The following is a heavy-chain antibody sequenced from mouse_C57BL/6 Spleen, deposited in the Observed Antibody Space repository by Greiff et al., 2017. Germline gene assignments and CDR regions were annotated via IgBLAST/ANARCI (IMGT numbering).Heavy chain of an antibody. CDR3: SRGGGYYGSSYDNYFAY. CDR2: ISDGGSYT. D-gene: IGHD1-1*01. Sequence: EVQGVESGGGLVKPGGSLKLSCAASGFTFSSYAMSWVRQTPEKRLEWVATISDGGSYTYYPDNVKGRVTISRDNAKNNLYLQMSHLKSEDTAMYYCSRGGGYYGSSYDNYFAYWGQGTTLTVSS. J-gene: IGHJ2*01. CDR1: GFTFSSYA. V-gene: IGHV5-4*01.